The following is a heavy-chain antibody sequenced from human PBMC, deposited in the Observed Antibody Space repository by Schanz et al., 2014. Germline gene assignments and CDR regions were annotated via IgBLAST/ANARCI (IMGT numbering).Heavy chain of an antibody. Sequence: QVQLVQSGAEVKKPGASVKVSCKASGYTFVSYSMHWVRQAPGQGLEWMGWISPYNGNTNYAQKLQGRVTMTADTSTSTAYMELRSLRSDDTAVYYCARDYFGSGSHYVFDPWGQGTLVTVSS. D-gene: IGHD3-10*01. CDR3: ARDYFGSGSHYVFDP. J-gene: IGHJ5*02. V-gene: IGHV1-18*04. CDR1: GYTFVSYS. CDR2: ISPYNGNT.